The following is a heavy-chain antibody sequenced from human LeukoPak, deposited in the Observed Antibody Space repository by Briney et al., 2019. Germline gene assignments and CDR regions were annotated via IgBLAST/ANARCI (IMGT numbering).Heavy chain of an antibody. CDR1: GGTFSSYA. J-gene: IGHJ4*02. V-gene: IGHV1-69*05. CDR3: AREGQAQDYFDY. Sequence: ASVNVSCKASGGTFSSYAISWVRQAPGQGLEWMGGIIPIFGTANYAQKFQGRVTMTRDTSTSTVYMELSSLRSEDTAVYYCAREGQAQDYFDYWGQGTLVTVSS. CDR2: IIPIFGTA.